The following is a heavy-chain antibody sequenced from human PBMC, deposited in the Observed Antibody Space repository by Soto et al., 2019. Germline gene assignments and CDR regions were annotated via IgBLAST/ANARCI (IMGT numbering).Heavy chain of an antibody. Sequence: QLQLQESGSGLVKPSQTLSLTCAVSGGSISSGGYSWSWIRQPPGKGLEWIGYIYYSGSTYYNPSLESRVTISVDRSKNQFSLKLSSVTAADTAVYYCARGSVVITTTILSPWFDPWGQGTLVTVSS. J-gene: IGHJ5*02. CDR1: GGSISSGGYS. CDR3: ARGSVVITTTILSPWFDP. CDR2: IYYSGST. V-gene: IGHV4-30-2*01. D-gene: IGHD2-2*01.